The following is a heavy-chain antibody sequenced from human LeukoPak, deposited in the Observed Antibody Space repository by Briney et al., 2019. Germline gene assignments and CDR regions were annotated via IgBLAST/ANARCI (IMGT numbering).Heavy chain of an antibody. CDR2: IYHSGST. CDR3: ARKDYDSSGQFDY. J-gene: IGHJ4*02. D-gene: IGHD3-22*01. CDR1: VASISSYL. Sequence: PSETLSLTCTVSVASISSYLWSWMRQPPGKGLEWIGEIYHSGSTNYNPSLKSRVTISVDKSKNQFSLKLSSVTAVDTAVYYCARKDYDSSGQFDYWGQGTLVTVSS. V-gene: IGHV4-59*12.